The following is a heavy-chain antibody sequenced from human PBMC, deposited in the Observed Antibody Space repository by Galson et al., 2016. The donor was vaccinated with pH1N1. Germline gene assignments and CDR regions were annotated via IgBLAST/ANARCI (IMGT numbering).Heavy chain of an antibody. Sequence: SLRLSCAASGFTFRSYGMHWVRQAPGKGLEWVAFIRYDGGSKYYADSVKGRFTISRDNARDTLFLQMTSLRPDDRAVCYCAKGLGTTLYYYFYFMDVWGKGATVTVSS. D-gene: IGHD1-26*01. CDR2: IRYDGGSK. CDR3: AKGLGTTLYYYFYFMDV. J-gene: IGHJ6*03. CDR1: GFTFRSYG. V-gene: IGHV3-30*02.